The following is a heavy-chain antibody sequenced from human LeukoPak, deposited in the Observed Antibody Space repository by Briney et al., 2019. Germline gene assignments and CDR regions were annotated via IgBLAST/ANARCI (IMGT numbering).Heavy chain of an antibody. CDR2: VSGSGGTT. CDR1: GFSFSGYA. J-gene: IGHJ4*02. CDR3: AKRHDSNGPTGYFDY. D-gene: IGHD3-22*01. Sequence: GGSLRLSCAASGFSFSGYAMSWVRQAPGKGLEWVSSVSGSGGTTYYADSVKGRFTISSDNSKNTVDLQVNSLRAEDTAVYYCAKRHDSNGPTGYFDYWGQGILVTVSS. V-gene: IGHV3-23*01.